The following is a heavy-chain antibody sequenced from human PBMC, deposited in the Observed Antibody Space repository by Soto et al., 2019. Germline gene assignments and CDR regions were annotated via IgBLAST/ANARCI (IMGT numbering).Heavy chain of an antibody. V-gene: IGHV3-15*01. Sequence: GSLRLSCVASGLIFSKAWMTWVRQAPGKGLEWLGRIRSQSDGETTGYAAPVEGRFTISRDDSKNTLYLQMNSLKIEDTAVYYCTTDGRTDFWGQGXLVTVYS. J-gene: IGHJ4*02. CDR3: TTDGRTDF. CDR1: GLIFSKAW. CDR2: IRSQSDGETT.